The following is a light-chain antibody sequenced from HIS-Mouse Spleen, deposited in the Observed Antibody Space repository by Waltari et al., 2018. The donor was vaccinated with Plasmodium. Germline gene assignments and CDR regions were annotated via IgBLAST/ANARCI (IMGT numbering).Light chain of an antibody. CDR3: QQRSNWPPT. CDR2: DAS. CDR1: QSVSSY. J-gene: IGKJ5*01. V-gene: IGKV3-11*01. Sequence: EIVLTQSPATLSLYPGERATLSCRASQSVSSYLSWYQQKPGQAPRLLIYDASNRATGIPARFSGSGSGTDFTLTISSLEPEDFALYYCQQRSNWPPTFGQGTRLEIK.